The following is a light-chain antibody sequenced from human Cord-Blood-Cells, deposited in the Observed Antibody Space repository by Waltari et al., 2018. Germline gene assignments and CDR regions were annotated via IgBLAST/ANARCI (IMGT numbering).Light chain of an antibody. CDR3: QQYNSYSPYT. CDR1: QSISSW. J-gene: IGKJ2*01. V-gene: IGKV1-5*01. Sequence: DIQMTQSPSTLSASVGDRVTITCRASQSISSWLAWYQQKPGKAPKLLIYDASSLESGVPSRVSGSGSGTEFTLTISSLQPDDVATYYCQQYNSYSPYTFGQGTKLEIK. CDR2: DAS.